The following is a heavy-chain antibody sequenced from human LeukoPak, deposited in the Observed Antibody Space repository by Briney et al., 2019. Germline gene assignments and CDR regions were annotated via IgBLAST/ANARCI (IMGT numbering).Heavy chain of an antibody. CDR1: GFTFSSYA. D-gene: IGHD3-22*01. J-gene: IGHJ4*02. V-gene: IGHV3-23*01. CDR2: ISGSGVSA. Sequence: PGGSLRLSCAASGFTFSSYAMSWVRQAPGKGLEWVSAISGSGVSAYYADSVKGRFIISRDNSENTLYLQMNSLRAEDTAVYYCARVLNYYDKDYWGQGTLVTVSS. CDR3: ARVLNYYDKDY.